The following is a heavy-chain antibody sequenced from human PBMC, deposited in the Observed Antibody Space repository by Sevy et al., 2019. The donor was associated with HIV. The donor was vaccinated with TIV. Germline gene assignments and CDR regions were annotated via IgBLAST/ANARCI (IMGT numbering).Heavy chain of an antibody. CDR3: ARERASHIVVGTAASATWFDP. CDR2: IYYSGST. D-gene: IGHD2-2*01. CDR1: GGSVSSGSYY. Sequence: SETLSLTCTVSGGSVSSGSYYWSWIRQPPGKGLEWIGYIYYSGSTNYNPSLKSRVTISVDTSKNQFSLKLSSVTAADTAVYYCARERASHIVVGTAASATWFDPWGQGTLVTVSS. V-gene: IGHV4-61*01. J-gene: IGHJ5*02.